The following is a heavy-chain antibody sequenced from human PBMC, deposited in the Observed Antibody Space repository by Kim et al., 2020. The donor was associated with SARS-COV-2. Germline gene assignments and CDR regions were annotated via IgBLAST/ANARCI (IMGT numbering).Heavy chain of an antibody. CDR1: GGSISSGSYY. CDR3: ARSITMIVVAADDAFDI. D-gene: IGHD3-22*01. J-gene: IGHJ3*02. V-gene: IGHV4-61*02. CDR2: IYTSGST. Sequence: SETLSLTCTVSGGSISSGSYYWSWIRQPAGKGLEWIGRIYTSGSTNYNPSLKSRVTISVDTSKNQFSLKLSSVTAADTAVYYCARSITMIVVAADDAFDIWGQGTMVTVSS.